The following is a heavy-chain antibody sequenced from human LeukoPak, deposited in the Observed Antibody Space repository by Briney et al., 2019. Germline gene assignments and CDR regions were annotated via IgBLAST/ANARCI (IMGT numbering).Heavy chain of an antibody. CDR2: INSDGSST. Sequence: GGSLRLSCAASGFTFSSYWMHWVRQAPGKGLVWVSRINSDGSSTSYADSVKGRFTISRDNAKNTLYLQMNSLRAEDTAVYYCARHFTTGSIDHWGQGNLVTVSS. CDR1: GFTFSSYW. CDR3: ARHFTTGSIDH. J-gene: IGHJ4*02. V-gene: IGHV3-74*01. D-gene: IGHD3-9*01.